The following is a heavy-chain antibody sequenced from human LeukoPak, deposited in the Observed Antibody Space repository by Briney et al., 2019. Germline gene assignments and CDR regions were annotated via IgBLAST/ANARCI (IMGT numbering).Heavy chain of an antibody. Sequence: SETLSLTCTVSGGSISSSSYYWGWIRQPPGKGLEWIGTIYYSGSTYYNASLKSRVTISVDTSKNQFSLKVSSVTAADTAVYYCARHGAFCTGGSCTRFDPWGQGTQVTVSS. V-gene: IGHV4-39*01. CDR2: IYYSGST. CDR3: ARHGAFCTGGSCTRFDP. D-gene: IGHD2-15*01. J-gene: IGHJ5*02. CDR1: GGSISSSSYY.